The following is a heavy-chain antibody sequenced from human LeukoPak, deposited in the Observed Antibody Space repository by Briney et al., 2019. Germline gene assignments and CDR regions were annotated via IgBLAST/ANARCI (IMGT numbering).Heavy chain of an antibody. Sequence: SETLSLTCTVSGGSISSGSYYWSWIRQPAGKGLEWIGRIYTSGSTNYNPSLKSRVTISVDTSKNQFSLKLSSVTAADTAVYYCARGYYDFWSGYDAFDIWGQGTMVTVSS. J-gene: IGHJ3*02. V-gene: IGHV4-61*02. D-gene: IGHD3-3*01. CDR3: ARGYYDFWSGYDAFDI. CDR1: GGSISSGSYY. CDR2: IYTSGST.